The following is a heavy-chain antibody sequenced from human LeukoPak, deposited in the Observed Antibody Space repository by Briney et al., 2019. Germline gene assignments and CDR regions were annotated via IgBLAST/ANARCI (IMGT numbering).Heavy chain of an antibody. V-gene: IGHV4-59*12. D-gene: IGHD5-24*01. J-gene: IGHJ3*02. CDR1: GGSISSYY. Sequence: SETLSLTCTVSGGSISSYYWRWIRQPPGKGLEWIGYIYYSGSTNYNPSLKSRVTISVDTSKNQFSLKLSSVTAADTAVYYCARRDGYNAFDIWGQGTMVTVSS. CDR2: IYYSGST. CDR3: ARRDGYNAFDI.